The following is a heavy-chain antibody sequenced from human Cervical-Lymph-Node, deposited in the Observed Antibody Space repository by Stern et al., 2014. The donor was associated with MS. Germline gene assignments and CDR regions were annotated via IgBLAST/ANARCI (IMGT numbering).Heavy chain of an antibody. CDR2: ISSDVSNI. Sequence: VKLVESGGGVVQPGRSLRLSFAGSGFTFSSYGMHWVRQAPGKGLEWVAVISSDVSNIYYADSVKGRFTISRDNSKNTLYLQMNSLRAEDTAMYYCAKEPLTLGGVIAYQFYSWGQGTLVTVSS. CDR3: AKEPLTLGGVIAYQFYS. D-gene: IGHD3-16*02. CDR1: GFTFSSYG. J-gene: IGHJ4*02. V-gene: IGHV3-30*18.